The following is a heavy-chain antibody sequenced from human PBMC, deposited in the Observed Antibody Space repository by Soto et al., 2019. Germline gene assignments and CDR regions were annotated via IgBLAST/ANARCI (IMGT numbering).Heavy chain of an antibody. CDR2: IDPSDSYT. D-gene: IGHD6-13*01. V-gene: IGHV5-10-1*01. J-gene: IGHJ5*02. CDR1: RYSFTSYW. CDR3: ARPAAAGTASYWFDP. Sequence: PGESLKISCKGSRYSFTSYWISWVRQMPGKGLEWMGRIDPSDSYTNYSPSFQGHVTISADKSISTAYLQWSSLKASDTAMYYCARPAAAGTASYWFDPWGQGTLVTVSS.